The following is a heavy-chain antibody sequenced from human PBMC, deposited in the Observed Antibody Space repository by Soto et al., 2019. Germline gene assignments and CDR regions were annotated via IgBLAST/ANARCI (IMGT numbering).Heavy chain of an antibody. V-gene: IGHV3-30*18. Sequence: QVQLVESGGGVVQPGRSLRLSCAASGFTFSSYGMHWVRQAPGKGLEWVAVISYDGSNKYYADSVKGRFTISRDNSKNTLYLQMNSLRAEDTAVYYCAKHQIDYYYGMDVWGQGTTVTVSS. J-gene: IGHJ6*02. CDR2: ISYDGSNK. CDR1: GFTFSSYG. CDR3: AKHQIDYYYGMDV.